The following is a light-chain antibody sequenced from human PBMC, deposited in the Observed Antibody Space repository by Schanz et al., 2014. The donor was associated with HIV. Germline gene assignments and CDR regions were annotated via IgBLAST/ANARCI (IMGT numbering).Light chain of an antibody. CDR3: CSYTSSSTWV. CDR2: EVS. J-gene: IGLJ3*02. Sequence: QSALTQPASVSGSPGQSITISCTGTSSDVGNYNLVSWYQQHPGKAPKLIIYEVSKRPSGVSDRFSGSKSGNTASLTISGLQAEDEADYYCCSYTSSSTWVFGGGTKLTVL. CDR1: SSDVGNYNL. V-gene: IGLV2-14*02.